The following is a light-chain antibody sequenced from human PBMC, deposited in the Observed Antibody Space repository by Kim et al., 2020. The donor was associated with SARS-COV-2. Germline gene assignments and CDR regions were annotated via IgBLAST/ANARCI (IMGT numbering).Light chain of an antibody. CDR1: SLRSYY. CDR3: NSRDSSGNNWV. CDR2: GKN. V-gene: IGLV3-19*01. Sequence: SSELTQDPAVSVALGQTVRITCQGDSLRSYYASWYQQKPGQAPVLVIYGKNNRPSGISDRFSGSSSGNTASLTINGAQAEDEADYYCNSRDSSGNNWVFG. J-gene: IGLJ3*02.